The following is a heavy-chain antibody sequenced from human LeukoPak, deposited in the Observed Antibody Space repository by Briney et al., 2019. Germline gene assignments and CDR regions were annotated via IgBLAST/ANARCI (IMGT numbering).Heavy chain of an antibody. V-gene: IGHV4-34*01. CDR1: GGSFSGYY. D-gene: IGHD3-3*01. Sequence: SETLSLTCAVYGGSFSGYYWSWIRQPPGKGLEWIGEINHSGSTNYNPSLKSRVTISVDTSENQFSLKLSSVTAADTAVYYCARGTSIFGVVKFDYWGQGTLVTVSS. J-gene: IGHJ4*02. CDR3: ARGTSIFGVVKFDY. CDR2: INHSGST.